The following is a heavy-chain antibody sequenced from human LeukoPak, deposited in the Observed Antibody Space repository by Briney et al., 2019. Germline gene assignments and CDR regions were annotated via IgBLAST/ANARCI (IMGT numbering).Heavy chain of an antibody. CDR1: GGSISTYY. CDR2: IHYSGST. CDR3: VRGASPVAGPK. D-gene: IGHD6-19*01. V-gene: IGHV4-59*01. Sequence: PSETLSLTCTVSGGSISTYYWSWIRQPPGKGLEWIGYIHYSGSTNYNPSLKSRVTISVDTSKNQFSLKLNSVTAADTAVYYCVRGASPVAGPKWGQGTLVTVSS. J-gene: IGHJ4*02.